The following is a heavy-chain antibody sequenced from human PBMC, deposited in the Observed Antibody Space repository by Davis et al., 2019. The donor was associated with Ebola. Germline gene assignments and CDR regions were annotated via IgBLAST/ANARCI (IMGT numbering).Heavy chain of an antibody. CDR2: LSGSGDST. D-gene: IGHD2-15*01. Sequence: GESLKTSCAASGFTCSSYWMSWVRQPPGKGLEWVSVLSGSGDSTYYADSVKRRFTISRDNSKNTLYLQMNSLRVEDTAVYYCAKGYAVGGTCYSSAESWGQGTLVTVSS. J-gene: IGHJ5*02. CDR1: GFTCSSYW. V-gene: IGHV3-23*01. CDR3: AKGYAVGGTCYSSAES.